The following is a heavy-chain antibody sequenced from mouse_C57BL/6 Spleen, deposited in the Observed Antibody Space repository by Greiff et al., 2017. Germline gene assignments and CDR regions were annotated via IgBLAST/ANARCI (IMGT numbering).Heavy chain of an antibody. V-gene: IGHV1-55*01. CDR2: IYPGSGST. CDR3: AREGYYYSKGYCFAY. CDR1: GYTFTSYG. Sequence: QVQLQQPGAELVKPGASVKMSCKASGYTFTSYGITWVKQRPGQGLEWIGDIYPGSGSTNYNEKFKSKATLTVDTSSSTAYMQFSSLTSEDSAVYCCAREGYYYSKGYCFAYWGQGTTLTVSS. D-gene: IGHD2-5*01. J-gene: IGHJ2*01.